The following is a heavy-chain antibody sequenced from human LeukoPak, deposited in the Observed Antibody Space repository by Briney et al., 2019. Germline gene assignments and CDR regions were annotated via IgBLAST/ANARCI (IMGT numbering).Heavy chain of an antibody. J-gene: IGHJ4*02. D-gene: IGHD6-6*01. CDR3: AKGRIAACPFRSSYYFDY. V-gene: IGHV3-30*18. Sequence: PGGSLRLSFAASGFTFSSYGMHWVRQAPGKGLEWVAVISYDGSNKYYADSVKGRFTISRDNSKNTLYLQMNSLRAEDTAVYYCAKGRIAACPFRSSYYFDYWGQGTLVTVSS. CDR1: GFTFSSYG. CDR2: ISYDGSNK.